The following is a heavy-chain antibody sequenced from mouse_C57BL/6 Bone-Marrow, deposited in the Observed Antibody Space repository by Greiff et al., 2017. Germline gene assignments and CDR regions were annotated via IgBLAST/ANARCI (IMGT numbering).Heavy chain of an antibody. CDR3: ARVCDYYGFDY. CDR1: GYTFTSYG. CDR2: IYPRDGST. Sequence: QVQLQQSGPELVKPGASVKLSCKASGYTFTSYGIHWVKQRPGHGLEWIGLIYPRDGSTKYNEKFKGKATLTVDTSSSTAYMQLHSLTSEDSAVYCCARVCDYYGFDYWGQGTTVTVSA. J-gene: IGHJ2*01. D-gene: IGHD1-1*02. V-gene: IGHV1-85*01.